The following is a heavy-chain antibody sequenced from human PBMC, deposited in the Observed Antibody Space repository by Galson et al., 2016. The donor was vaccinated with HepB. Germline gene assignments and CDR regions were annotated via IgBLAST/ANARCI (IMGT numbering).Heavy chain of an antibody. J-gene: IGHJ3*02. CDR3: ARDAFTDDACDI. D-gene: IGHD3-16*01. Sequence: SLRLSCAASGFPFSTYAMHWVRQAPGKGLEWVAVICYDGGNKYYADSVKGRFTISRDISKNTLYLQMNSLRAEEKALYYCARDAFTDDACDIWGQGTLVTVSS. CDR1: GFPFSTYA. V-gene: IGHV3-33*01. CDR2: ICYDGGNK.